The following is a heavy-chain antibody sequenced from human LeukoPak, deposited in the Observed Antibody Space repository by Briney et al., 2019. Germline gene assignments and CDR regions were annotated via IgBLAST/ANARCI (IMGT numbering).Heavy chain of an antibody. D-gene: IGHD6-19*01. CDR3: ARDSFPGSGWFDAFDI. J-gene: IGHJ3*02. CDR2: ISTNGRGT. CDR1: GFTFSTYG. Sequence: GGSLRLSCAASGFTFSTYGMHWVRQAPGKGLEYVSAISTNGRGTYYANSVKGRFTISRDNSKNTLYLQMGSLRAEDMAVYYCARDSFPGSGWFDAFDIWGQGTMVTVSS. V-gene: IGHV3-64*01.